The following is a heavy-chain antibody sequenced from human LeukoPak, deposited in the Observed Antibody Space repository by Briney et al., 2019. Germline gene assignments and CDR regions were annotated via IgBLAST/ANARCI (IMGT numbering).Heavy chain of an antibody. Sequence: SGTLSLTCTVSGGSISSSSYYWGWIRQPPGKGLEWIGSIYYSGSTYYNPSLKSRVTISVDTSKNQFSLKPSSVTAADTAVYYCASPILTGAAYYFDYWGQGTLVTVSS. V-gene: IGHV4-39*01. CDR3: ASPILTGAAYYFDY. CDR2: IYYSGST. J-gene: IGHJ4*02. CDR1: GGSISSSSYY. D-gene: IGHD7-27*01.